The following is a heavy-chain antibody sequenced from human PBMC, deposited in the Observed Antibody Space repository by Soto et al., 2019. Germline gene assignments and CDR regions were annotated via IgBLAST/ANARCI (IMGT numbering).Heavy chain of an antibody. V-gene: IGHV4-4*02. D-gene: IGHD3-9*01. Sequence: QVQLQESGPGQVEPSGTLSLTCAVSSGSISSDNWWSWVRQSPEKGLEWIGEIRHSGGTNYNPSLTSRVTVSVDKSKNHFTPNLRFVTAADSAVYSCTRVDVPDLRGGATRSSYCYNVPVWGKGTTVPVSS. CDR1: SGSISSDNW. J-gene: IGHJ6*03. CDR3: TRVDVPDLRGGATRSSYCYNVPV. CDR2: IRHSGGT.